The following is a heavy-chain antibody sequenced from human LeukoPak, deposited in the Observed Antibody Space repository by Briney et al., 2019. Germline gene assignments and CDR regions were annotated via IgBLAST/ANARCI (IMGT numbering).Heavy chain of an antibody. CDR3: ARAESGTTSGFDY. CDR1: GFTFSSYG. CDR2: IRYDGSNK. Sequence: GGSLRLSCAASGFTFSSYGMHWVRQAPGKGLEWVAFIRYDGSNKYYADSVKGRFTISRDNSKNTLYLQMNSLRAEDTAVYYCARAESGTTSGFDYWGQGTLVTVSS. V-gene: IGHV3-30*02. J-gene: IGHJ4*02. D-gene: IGHD1/OR15-1a*01.